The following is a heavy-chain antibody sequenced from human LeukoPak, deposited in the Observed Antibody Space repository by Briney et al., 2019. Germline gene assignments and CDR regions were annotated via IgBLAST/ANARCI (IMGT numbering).Heavy chain of an antibody. CDR3: ARDGRYCSGGSCYGLFDY. D-gene: IGHD2-15*01. Sequence: PSETLTLPCAVSGYSIRSDHNWGWLRQPPGKALEGIGNIYHSGSTYYTPSLKRRVTISLDTYKNQLSLKLSSVTAADTAVYYCARDGRYCSGGSCYGLFDYWGQGTLVTVSS. CDR2: IYHSGST. J-gene: IGHJ4*02. V-gene: IGHV4-38-2*02. CDR1: GYSIRSDHN.